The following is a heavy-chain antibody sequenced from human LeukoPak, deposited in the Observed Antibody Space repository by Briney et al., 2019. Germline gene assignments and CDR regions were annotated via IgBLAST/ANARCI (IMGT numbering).Heavy chain of an antibody. V-gene: IGHV1-46*01. Sequence: ASVKVSCKASGYTFTSYYMHWVRQAPGHGLEWMGIINPSGGSTGNAQKFQGRVTMTRDTSTSTVYMELSSLRSEDTAVYYCARGGSIDIVVVVTATRPFDIWGQGTMVTVSS. CDR3: ARGGSIDIVVVVTATRPFDI. D-gene: IGHD2-15*01. CDR1: GYTFTSYY. J-gene: IGHJ3*02. CDR2: INPSGGST.